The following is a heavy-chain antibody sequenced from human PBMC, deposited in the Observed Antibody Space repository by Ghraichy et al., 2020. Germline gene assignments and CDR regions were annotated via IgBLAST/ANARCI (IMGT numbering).Heavy chain of an antibody. V-gene: IGHV1-18*04. J-gene: IGHJ4*02. CDR3: ATNRDGYNPNPFTFSY. CDR1: GYTFTSYG. CDR2: ISAYNGNT. Sequence: ASVKVSCKASGYTFTSYGISWVRQAPGQGLEWMGWISAYNGNTNYAQKLQGRVTMTTDTSTSTAYMELRSLRSDDTAVYYCATNRDGYNPNPFTFSYWGQGTLVTVSS. D-gene: IGHD5-24*01.